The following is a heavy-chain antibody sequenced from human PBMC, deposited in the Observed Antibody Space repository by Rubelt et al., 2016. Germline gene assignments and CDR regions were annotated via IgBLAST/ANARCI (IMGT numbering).Heavy chain of an antibody. J-gene: IGHJ4*02. D-gene: IGHD1-1*01. CDR3: ARVPNWNDLIDY. Sequence: QVQLMQSGAEVKKPGASVKVSCKASGYTFTNYGFSWVRQVPGHGLEWMGRIHPNSGDTKYAENFQGRVTMTRDTAITTAYMDLTRLSYEVSAVYYWARVPNWNDLIDYWGQGTLVTVSS. CDR1: GYTFTNYG. CDR2: IHPNSGDT. V-gene: IGHV1-2*06.